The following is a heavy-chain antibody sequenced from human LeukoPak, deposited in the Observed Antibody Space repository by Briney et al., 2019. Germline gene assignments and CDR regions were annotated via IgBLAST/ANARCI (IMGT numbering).Heavy chain of an antibody. CDR3: ARTNPGYFGYV. CDR2: ISYDGSNK. CDR1: GFTFSSYG. D-gene: IGHD3-9*01. J-gene: IGHJ6*02. Sequence: GGSLRLSCAASGFTFSSYGMHWVRQAPGKGLEWVAVISYDGSNKFYADSVKGRFTISRDNSKNTLYLQMNTLRAEDTAVYYCARTNPGYFGYVWGQGTTVTVSS. V-gene: IGHV3-30*03.